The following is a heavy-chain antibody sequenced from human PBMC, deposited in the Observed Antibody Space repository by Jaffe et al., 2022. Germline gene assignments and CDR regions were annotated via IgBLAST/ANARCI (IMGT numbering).Heavy chain of an antibody. Sequence: QVQLQESGPGLVKPSETLSLTCTVSGGSISSYYWSWIRQPPGKGLEWIGYIYYSGSTNYNPSLKSRVTISVDTSKNQFSLKLSSVTAADTAVYYCARDKSRTRYYYDSSGYDAFDIWGQGTMVTVSS. CDR3: ARDKSRTRYYYDSSGYDAFDI. D-gene: IGHD3-22*01. V-gene: IGHV4-59*01. CDR2: IYYSGST. J-gene: IGHJ3*02. CDR1: GGSISSYY.